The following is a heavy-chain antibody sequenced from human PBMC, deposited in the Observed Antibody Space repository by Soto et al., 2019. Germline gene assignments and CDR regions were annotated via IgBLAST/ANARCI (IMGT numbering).Heavy chain of an antibody. V-gene: IGHV4-39*01. D-gene: IGHD3-10*01. CDR3: ARRNYPYYFDY. CDR2: ITYSGTT. CDR1: GGSISSSSSF. Sequence: SETLSLTCTVSGGSISSSSSFWGWIRQPPGKGLEWIAIITYSGTTYYNPSLKSRVTISADTSKNQFSLSLSSVTAAETAIYYCARRNYPYYFDYWGQGTLVTVSS. J-gene: IGHJ4*01.